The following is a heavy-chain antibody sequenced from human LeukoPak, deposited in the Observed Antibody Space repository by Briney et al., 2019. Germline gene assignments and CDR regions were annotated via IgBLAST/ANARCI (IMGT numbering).Heavy chain of an antibody. CDR2: IYPGDSDT. V-gene: IGHV5-51*01. CDR3: ARRGDSNNNWFDP. D-gene: IGHD4-11*01. Sequence: GGSLKISCKGSGYSFTSYWIGWVRQMPGKGLEWMGIIYPGDSDTRYSPSFQGQVTISADKSISTAYLQWSSLKASDTAMYYCARRGDSNNNWFDPWGQGTLVTVSS. CDR1: GYSFTSYW. J-gene: IGHJ5*02.